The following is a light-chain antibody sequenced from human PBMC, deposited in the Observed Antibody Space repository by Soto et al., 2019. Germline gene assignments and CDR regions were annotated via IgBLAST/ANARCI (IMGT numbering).Light chain of an antibody. CDR1: SSDVGGYNY. J-gene: IGLJ2*01. Sequence: QSVLTQPASVSGSPGQSITISCTGTSSDVGGYNYVSWYQQHPGKAPKLMIYEVSNRPSGVSNRFSGSKSGNTASLTISGLQAEDEADYYCSSYTSSSTLVFGGGTQLNVL. V-gene: IGLV2-14*01. CDR3: SSYTSSSTLV. CDR2: EVS.